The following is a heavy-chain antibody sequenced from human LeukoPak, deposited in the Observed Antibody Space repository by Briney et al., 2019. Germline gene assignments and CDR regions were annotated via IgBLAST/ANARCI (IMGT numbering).Heavy chain of an antibody. CDR1: GFNFDDSS. V-gene: IGHV3-9*03. CDR3: AKGPKENWYFDL. CDR2: MNWISDFK. Sequence: PGRSLRLSCAASGFNFDDSSIHWVRQAPGKGLELVSAMNWISDFKAYADSVKGRFTISRDNDKNSVHLQMNSLRPEDMGVYYCAKGPKENWYFDLGGRGTLVTVSS. J-gene: IGHJ2*01.